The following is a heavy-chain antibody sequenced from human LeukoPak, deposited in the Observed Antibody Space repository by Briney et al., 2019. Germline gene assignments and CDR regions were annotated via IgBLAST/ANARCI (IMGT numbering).Heavy chain of an antibody. Sequence: RGSLRLSCAASGFTFSDYYMNWIRQAPGKGLELVSYISSSGSTVHYVESVKGRFTISRDNAKNSLYLQMNSLRAEDTAVYYCARDRSGGLVRLTDYWGQGTLVTVSS. D-gene: IGHD3-10*01. V-gene: IGHV3-11*01. CDR2: ISSSGSTV. CDR1: GFTFSDYY. J-gene: IGHJ4*02. CDR3: ARDRSGGLVRLTDY.